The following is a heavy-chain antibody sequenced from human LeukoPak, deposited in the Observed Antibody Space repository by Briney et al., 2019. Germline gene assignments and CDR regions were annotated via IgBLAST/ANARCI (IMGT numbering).Heavy chain of an antibody. Sequence: SETLSLTCTVSGGSISSSSYYWGWIRQPPGKGLEWIGSIYYSGSTYYNPSLKSRVTISVDTSKNQFSLKLSSVTAADTAVYYCAGRFLGDRSWFDPWGQGTLVTVSS. D-gene: IGHD3-16*01. CDR3: AGRFLGDRSWFDP. J-gene: IGHJ5*02. CDR1: GGSISSSSYY. CDR2: IYYSGST. V-gene: IGHV4-39*01.